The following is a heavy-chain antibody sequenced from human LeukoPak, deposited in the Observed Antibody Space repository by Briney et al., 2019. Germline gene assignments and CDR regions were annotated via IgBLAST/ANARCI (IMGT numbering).Heavy chain of an antibody. D-gene: IGHD2-21*02. Sequence: ASVKVSCKASGGTFSSYTISWVRQAPGQGLEWMGGIIPIFGTPHYAQKFQDRVTITADASTSTAYMELSSLRSEDTAVYYCARAYMTATRHFDSWGQGTLVTVSS. CDR2: IIPIFGTP. CDR1: GGTFSSYT. V-gene: IGHV1-69*13. CDR3: ARAYMTATRHFDS. J-gene: IGHJ4*02.